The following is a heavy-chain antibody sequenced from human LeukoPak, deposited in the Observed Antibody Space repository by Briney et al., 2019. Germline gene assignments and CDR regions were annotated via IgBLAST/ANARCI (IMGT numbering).Heavy chain of an antibody. CDR2: ISGDGNAK. V-gene: IGHV3-48*01. Sequence: PGGSLRLSCAASGFTFSFYNMNWVRQAPGKGREWVSYISGDGNAKHYTDSVRGRFTISRDNAKNALYLQMNSLRAEDTAVYFCARDYVYAFDYWGQGTLVTVSS. D-gene: IGHD2/OR15-2a*01. J-gene: IGHJ4*02. CDR3: ARDYVYAFDY. CDR1: GFTFSFYN.